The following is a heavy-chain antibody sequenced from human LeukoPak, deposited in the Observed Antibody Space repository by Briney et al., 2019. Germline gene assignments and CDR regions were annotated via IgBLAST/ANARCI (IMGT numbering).Heavy chain of an antibody. J-gene: IGHJ6*02. V-gene: IGHV1-18*04. CDR3: ARERHIVVVPAAIRYYYYGMDV. D-gene: IGHD2-2*02. CDR2: ISAYNGNT. CDR1: GYTFTGYY. Sequence: GASVKVSCKASGYTFTGYYMHWVRQAPGQGLEWMGWISAYNGNTNYAQKLQGRVTMTTDTSTSTAYMELRSLRSDDTAVYYCARERHIVVVPAAIRYYYYGMDVWGQGTTVTVSS.